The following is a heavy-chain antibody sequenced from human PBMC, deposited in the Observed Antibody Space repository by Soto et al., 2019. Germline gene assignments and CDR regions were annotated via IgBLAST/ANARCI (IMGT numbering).Heavy chain of an antibody. CDR1: GYSFTSYG. J-gene: IGHJ4*02. V-gene: IGHV1-3*01. CDR3: ARGITLPTPLDY. Sequence: GASVKLSCKACGYSFTSYGISWVRQAPGQRLEWMGWINAGNGNTKYSQKFQGRVTIARDTSASTAYMELSSLRSEDTAVYYCARGITLPTPLDYWGQGTLVTVSS. D-gene: IGHD1-20*01. CDR2: INAGNGNT.